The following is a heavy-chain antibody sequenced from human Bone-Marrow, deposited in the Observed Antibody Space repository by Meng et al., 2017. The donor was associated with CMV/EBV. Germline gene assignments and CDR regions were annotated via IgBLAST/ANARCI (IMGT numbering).Heavy chain of an antibody. V-gene: IGHV3-20*04. Sequence: GESLKISCAASGFTFDDYGMSWVRQAPGKGLEWVSGINWNGGSTGYADSVKGRFTISRDNAKNSLYLQMNSLRAEDTAVYYCARGNAHAFDYWGQGTLVTVSS. CDR1: GFTFDDYG. CDR3: ARGNAHAFDY. D-gene: IGHD1-1*01. J-gene: IGHJ4*02. CDR2: INWNGGST.